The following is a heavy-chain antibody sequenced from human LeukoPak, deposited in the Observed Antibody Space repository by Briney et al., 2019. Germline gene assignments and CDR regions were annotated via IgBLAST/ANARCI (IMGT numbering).Heavy chain of an antibody. Sequence: SETLSLTCAVSGGSISSGGYSWSWIRQPPGKGLEWIGYIYHSGSTYYNPSLKSRVTISVDRSKNQFSLRLSSVTAADTAVYYCARVSVTTGCFDYWGQGTLVTVSS. J-gene: IGHJ4*02. CDR1: GGSISSGGYS. CDR2: IYHSGST. V-gene: IGHV4-30-2*01. D-gene: IGHD4-11*01. CDR3: ARVSVTTGCFDY.